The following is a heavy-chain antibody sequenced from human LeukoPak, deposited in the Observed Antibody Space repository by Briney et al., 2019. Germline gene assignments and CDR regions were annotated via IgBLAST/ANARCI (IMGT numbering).Heavy chain of an antibody. Sequence: QTGGSLRLSCAASGFTFSSYWMSWVRQAPGKGLEWVANIKQDGSEKYYVDSVKGRFTISRDNAKNSLYLQMNSLRAEDTAVYYCAREYYDILTGYYTPFDYWGQGTLVTVSS. CDR2: IKQDGSEK. V-gene: IGHV3-7*01. CDR1: GFTFSSYW. CDR3: AREYYDILTGYYTPFDY. D-gene: IGHD3-9*01. J-gene: IGHJ4*02.